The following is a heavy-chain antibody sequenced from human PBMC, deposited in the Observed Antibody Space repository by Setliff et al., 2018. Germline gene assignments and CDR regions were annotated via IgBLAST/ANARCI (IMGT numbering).Heavy chain of an antibody. D-gene: IGHD5-18*01. CDR3: ARDHSYGYSLYYYYYYGMDV. CDR2: IKQDGSEK. V-gene: IGHV3-7*01. CDR1: GFTFSRYW. Sequence: GGSLRLSCAASGFTFSRYWMSWVRQAPGKGLEWVANIKQDGSEKYYVDSVKGRFTISRDNAKSSLYLQMNSLRAEDAAVYYCARDHSYGYSLYYYYYYGMDVWGQGTTVTVSS. J-gene: IGHJ6*02.